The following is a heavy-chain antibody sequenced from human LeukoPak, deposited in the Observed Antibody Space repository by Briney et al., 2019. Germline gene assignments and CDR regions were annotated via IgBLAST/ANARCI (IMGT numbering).Heavy chain of an antibody. CDR3: ARVRGLGIAAAGNY. V-gene: IGHV1-2*02. J-gene: IGHJ4*02. CDR1: GYTFTGYY. Sequence: ASVKVSCKASGYTFTGYYMHWVRQAPGQGLEWMGWINPNSGGTNYAQKFQGRVTMTRDTSISTAYMELSRLRSDDTAVYYCARVRGLGIAAAGNYWGQGTLVTVSS. D-gene: IGHD6-13*01. CDR2: INPNSGGT.